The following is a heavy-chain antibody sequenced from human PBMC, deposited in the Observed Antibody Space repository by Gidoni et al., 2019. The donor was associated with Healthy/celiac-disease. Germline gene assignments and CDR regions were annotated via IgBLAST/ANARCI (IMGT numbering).Heavy chain of an antibody. CDR2: INHSGST. D-gene: IGHD6-13*01. CDR1: GGSFSGYY. V-gene: IGHV4-34*01. CDR3: ARARAYCSSWGY. J-gene: IGHJ4*02. Sequence: QVQLQQWGAGLLKPSETLSLTCAVYGGSFSGYYWSWIRQPPGKGLEWIGEINHSGSTNYNPSLKSRVTISVDTSKNQFSLKLSSVTAADTAVYYCARARAYCSSWGYWGQGTLVTVSS.